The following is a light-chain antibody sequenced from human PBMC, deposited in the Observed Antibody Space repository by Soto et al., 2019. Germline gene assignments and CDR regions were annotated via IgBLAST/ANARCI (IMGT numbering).Light chain of an antibody. J-gene: IGLJ2*01. CDR3: SSYAGTKLVV. CDR2: EAS. V-gene: IGLV2-8*01. CDR1: SSDIGAYNY. Sequence: QSALTQPPSASGSPGQSVTISCTGTSSDIGAYNYVSWYQHHPGKAPKLMIYEASERPSGVPDRFSGSKSGSTASLTVSGLQAEDEAEYYCSSYAGTKLVVFGGGTKVTVL.